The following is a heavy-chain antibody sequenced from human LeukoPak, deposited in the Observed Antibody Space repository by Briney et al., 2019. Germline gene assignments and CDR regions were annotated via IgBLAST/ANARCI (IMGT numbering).Heavy chain of an antibody. D-gene: IGHD5-12*01. CDR1: GFTFSTYW. CDR2: LSGDGSST. CDR3: AKDRGPRSGYNYFDY. V-gene: IGHV3-74*03. J-gene: IGHJ4*02. Sequence: GGSLRLSCVASGFTFSTYWMHWVRQAPGKGLLWVSRLSGDGSSTKYADSLKGRFTISRDNSKNTLYLQMNSLRAEDTAVYYCAKDRGPRSGYNYFDYWGQGTLVTVSS.